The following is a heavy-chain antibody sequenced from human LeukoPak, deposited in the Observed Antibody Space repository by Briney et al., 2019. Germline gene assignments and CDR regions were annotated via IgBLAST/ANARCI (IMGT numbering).Heavy chain of an antibody. D-gene: IGHD2-15*01. CDR2: ISGSGDST. V-gene: IGHV3-23*01. CDR3: AKDEDSDY. J-gene: IGHJ4*02. CDR1: GFTFNSYA. Sequence: PGGSLRLSCAASGFTFNSYAMYWVRQAPGKGLEWVSGISGSGDSTFYADSVKGRFTISRDNSKNTLYLQMNSLRAEDTAVYYCAKDEDSDYWGQGTLVTVSS.